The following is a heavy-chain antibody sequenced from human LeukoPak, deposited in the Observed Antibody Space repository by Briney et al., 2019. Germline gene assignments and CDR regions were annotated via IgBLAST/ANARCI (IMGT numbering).Heavy chain of an antibody. J-gene: IGHJ4*02. D-gene: IGHD3-22*01. V-gene: IGHV3-43*02. CDR1: GFTFDDYA. CDR3: ANFYYDSSGYYSTS. Sequence: GGSLRLSCAASGFTFDDYAMHWVRQAPGKGLEWVSLISGAGGSTYYADSLKGRFTTSRDNSKNSLYLQMNSLRTEDTALYYCANFYYDSSGYYSTSWGQGTLVTVSS. CDR2: ISGAGGST.